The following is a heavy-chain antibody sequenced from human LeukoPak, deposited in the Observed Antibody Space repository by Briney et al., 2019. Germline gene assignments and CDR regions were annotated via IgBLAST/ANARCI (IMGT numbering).Heavy chain of an antibody. CDR2: ISGSGGST. Sequence: GGSLRLSCAASGFTFSSYAMSWVRQAPGKGLEWVSAISGSGGSTYYADSVKGRFTISRDNSKNTLYLQMNSLRAEDTAVYYCAKAPDAEYYDILTGYYSAFDYWGQGTLVTVSS. CDR3: AKAPDAEYYDILTGYYSAFDY. D-gene: IGHD3-9*01. CDR1: GFTFSSYA. V-gene: IGHV3-23*01. J-gene: IGHJ4*02.